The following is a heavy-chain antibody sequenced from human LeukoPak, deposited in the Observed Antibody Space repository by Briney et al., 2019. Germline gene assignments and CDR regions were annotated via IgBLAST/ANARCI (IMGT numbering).Heavy chain of an antibody. J-gene: IGHJ3*02. Sequence: SETLSLTGTVSGGSISSGDYYWSWIRQPPGKGLEWIGYIYYSGSTYYNPSLKSRVTISEDTSKNQFSLKLSSVTAADTAVYCCARDGADYDAFHILRQATMVTVSS. CDR3: ARDGADYDAFHI. CDR2: IYYSGST. D-gene: IGHD3-16*01. V-gene: IGHV4-30-4*08. CDR1: GGSISSGDYY.